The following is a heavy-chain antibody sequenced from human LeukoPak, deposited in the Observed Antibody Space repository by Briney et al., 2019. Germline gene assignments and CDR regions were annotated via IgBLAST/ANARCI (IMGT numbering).Heavy chain of an antibody. V-gene: IGHV3-48*04. CDR1: GFTFSTYS. CDR2: INSTSSKI. D-gene: IGHD2-15*01. Sequence: PGGSLRLSCAASGFTFSTYSMSWVRQSPGKGLEWVSYINSTSSKIYYADSVQDRFTISRDNAKSSLYLQMNTLRAEDTAVYYCARVDCSGDIFRCYFESWGQGTLVTVSS. CDR3: ARVDCSGDIFRCYFES. J-gene: IGHJ4*02.